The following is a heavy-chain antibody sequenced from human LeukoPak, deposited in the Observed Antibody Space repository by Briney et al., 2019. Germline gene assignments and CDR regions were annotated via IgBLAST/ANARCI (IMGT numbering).Heavy chain of an antibody. Sequence: ASVKVSCKVSGYTLTELSMHWVRQAPGKGLEWMGGFDPEDGETIYAQKFQGRVTMTEDTSTDTAYMELSSLRSEYTAVYYCATFTRITFGYYFDYWGQGTLVTVSS. CDR3: ATFTRITFGYYFDY. CDR2: FDPEDGET. CDR1: GYTLTELS. V-gene: IGHV1-24*01. D-gene: IGHD3-16*01. J-gene: IGHJ4*02.